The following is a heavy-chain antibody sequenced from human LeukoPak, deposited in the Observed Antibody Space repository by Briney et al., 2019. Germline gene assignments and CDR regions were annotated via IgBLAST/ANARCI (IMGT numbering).Heavy chain of an antibody. CDR3: ARDPKGGGYCSSTSCYG. CDR1: GFTFSSYS. V-gene: IGHV3-21*01. Sequence: GGSLRLSCAASGFTFSSYSMNWVRQAPGKGLEWVSSISSSSSYIYYADSVKGRFTISRDNAKHSLYLQMNSLRAEDTAVYYCARDPKGGGYCSSTSCYGWGQGTLVTVSS. D-gene: IGHD2-2*03. CDR2: ISSSSSYI. J-gene: IGHJ4*02.